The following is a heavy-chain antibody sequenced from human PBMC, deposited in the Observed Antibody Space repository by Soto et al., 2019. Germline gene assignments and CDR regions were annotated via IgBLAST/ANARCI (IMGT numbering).Heavy chain of an antibody. J-gene: IGHJ4*02. CDR2: ISAHNGNT. V-gene: IGHV1-18*01. CDR3: ARGRYGDY. CDR1: GYTFTSYG. Sequence: QVHLVQSGAEVKKPGASVKVSCKASGYTFTSYGITWVRQAPGQGLEGMGWISAHNGNTDYAQKSQGRVIVTRDTSTTTAYMELSILRSDDTAGYYCARGRYGDYWGQGALVTVSS. D-gene: IGHD1-1*01.